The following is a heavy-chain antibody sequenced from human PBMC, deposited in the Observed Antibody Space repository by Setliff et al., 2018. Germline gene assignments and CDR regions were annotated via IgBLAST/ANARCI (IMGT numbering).Heavy chain of an antibody. J-gene: IGHJ3*02. Sequence: GGSLRLSCAASEFTFSTYAMSWVRQAPGKGLEWVSSITNSGGSTYYADSVKGRFTISRDNSENTLYLQMNSLRGEDTAVYYCARGRFGDAFDIWGQGTLVTVSS. CDR3: ARGRFGDAFDI. D-gene: IGHD3-16*01. V-gene: IGHV3-23*01. CDR2: ITNSGGST. CDR1: EFTFSTYA.